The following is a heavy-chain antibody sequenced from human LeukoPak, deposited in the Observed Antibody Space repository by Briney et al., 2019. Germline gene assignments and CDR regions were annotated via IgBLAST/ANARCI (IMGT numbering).Heavy chain of an antibody. CDR2: IYPGDYDT. CDR1: GYPFTSHW. Sequence: GESLKISFKGSGYPFTSHWIGWVRQMPGKGLEWMGIIYPGDYDTRYSPSFQGQVTISADKSVATAYLQWSSLKASDTAMYYCAKTGKISSGGSLNFDYWGPGTLVTVSS. CDR3: AKTGKISSGGSLNFDY. J-gene: IGHJ4*02. V-gene: IGHV5-51*01. D-gene: IGHD1-14*01.